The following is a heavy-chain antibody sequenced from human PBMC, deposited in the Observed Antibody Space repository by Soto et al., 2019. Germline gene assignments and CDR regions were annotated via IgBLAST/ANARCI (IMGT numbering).Heavy chain of an antibody. CDR3: AKDRAALAGMGFFDY. V-gene: IGHV3-23*01. D-gene: IGHD6-19*01. CDR2: ISANGGRA. J-gene: IGHJ4*02. CDR1: GFSLSNFA. Sequence: EVQLLESGGGLVPPGGSLRLSCAASGFSLSNFALSWVRQAPGKGLEWVSVISANGGRATYADSVKGRFTISRDNSKNEIYLEMSSLRAADTATYYSAKDRAALAGMGFFDYWCQGTLVIVSS.